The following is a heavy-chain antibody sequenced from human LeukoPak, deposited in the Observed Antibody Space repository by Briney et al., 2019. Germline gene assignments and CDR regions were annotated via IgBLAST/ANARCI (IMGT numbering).Heavy chain of an antibody. Sequence: GESLRLSCKTSGFNFNNAWMNWVRQAPGKGLEWVSLIYSGGSIRYADSVKGRFTISRDSSKNTLFLQMNDLTVEDTARYYCARRPGNWGQGILVTVSS. CDR3: ARRPGN. J-gene: IGHJ4*02. CDR1: GFNFNNAW. D-gene: IGHD1-14*01. V-gene: IGHV3-53*01. CDR2: IYSGGSI.